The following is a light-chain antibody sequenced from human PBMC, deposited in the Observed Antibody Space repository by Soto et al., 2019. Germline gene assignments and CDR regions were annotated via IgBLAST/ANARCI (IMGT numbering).Light chain of an antibody. Sequence: QSALTQPASVSGSPGQSITISCTGTSSDVGAYKYVSWYQQHPGKATKLLIYEISNRPSGVSDRFSASKSGNTASLTISGLQAEDEADYYCSSYTTRTTWVFGGGTTLTVL. CDR3: SSYTTRTTWV. CDR1: SSDVGAYKY. CDR2: EIS. J-gene: IGLJ3*02. V-gene: IGLV2-14*01.